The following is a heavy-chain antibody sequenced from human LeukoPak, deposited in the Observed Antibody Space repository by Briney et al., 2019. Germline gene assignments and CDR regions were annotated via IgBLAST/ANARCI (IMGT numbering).Heavy chain of an antibody. CDR2: ISYDGSNK. J-gene: IGHJ4*02. CDR3: ASLYGSGSYSRPSDY. V-gene: IGHV3-30-3*01. Sequence: GGSLRLSCAASGFTFSSYAMHWVRQAPGKGLEWVAVISYDGSNKYYADSVKGRFTISRDNSKNTLYLQMNSLRAEDTAVYYCASLYGSGSYSRPSDYWGQGTLVTVSS. CDR1: GFTFSSYA. D-gene: IGHD3-10*01.